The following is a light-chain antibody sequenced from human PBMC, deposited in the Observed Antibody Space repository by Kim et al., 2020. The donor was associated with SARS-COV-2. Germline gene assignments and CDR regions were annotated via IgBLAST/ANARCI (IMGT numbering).Light chain of an antibody. V-gene: IGLV2-23*01. CDR3: CSYAGSSTVV. Sequence: GQSITISCTGTSSDVGSSSLVSWYQQHPGKAPKLIIYEGFKRPSGVSNRFSGSKSGNTASLTISGLQAEDEADYYCCSYAGSSTVVFGGGTKLTVL. CDR2: EGF. CDR1: SSDVGSSSL. J-gene: IGLJ2*01.